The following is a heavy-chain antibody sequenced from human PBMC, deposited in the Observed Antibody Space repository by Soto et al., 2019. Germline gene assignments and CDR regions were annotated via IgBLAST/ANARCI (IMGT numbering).Heavy chain of an antibody. CDR1: GYTFTSYA. CDR2: INAGNGNT. CDR3: ARHPSYYGMDV. Sequence: QVQLVQSGAEEKKPGASVKVSCKASGYTFTSYAMHWVRQAPGQRLEWMGWINAGNGNTKYSQKFQGRVTITRDTSASTAYMELSSLRSDDTAVYYCARHPSYYGMDVWGQGTTVTVSS. V-gene: IGHV1-3*05. J-gene: IGHJ6*02.